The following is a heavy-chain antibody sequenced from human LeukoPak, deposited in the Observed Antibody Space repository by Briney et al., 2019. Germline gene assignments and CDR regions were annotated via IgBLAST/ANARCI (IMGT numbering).Heavy chain of an antibody. CDR2: IDPSDSYT. D-gene: IGHD5-12*01. J-gene: IGHJ4*02. CDR1: GYSFTSYW. Sequence: GESLKISCKGSGYSFTSYWITWVRQMPGKGLEWMGRIDPSDSYTHYSPSFQGHVTISADKSITTAYLQWSSLKASDTAMYYWARPGPWISGGGDYWGQGTLVTVSS. CDR3: ARPGPWISGGGDY. V-gene: IGHV5-10-1*01.